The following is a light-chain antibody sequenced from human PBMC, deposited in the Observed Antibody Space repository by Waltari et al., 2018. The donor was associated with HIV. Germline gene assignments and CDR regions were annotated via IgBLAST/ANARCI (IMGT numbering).Light chain of an antibody. V-gene: IGLV6-57*01. J-gene: IGLJ3*02. Sequence: NFMLTQPPSVSSSSGKTVSISCTRTRGNIATNYVQWFQKRPGSPPTVLIFEDNEKRPGVPDRFSGSIDSSSNSASLTISGLQAEDEAEYYCHSYDRSNLWVFGGGTKLTVL. CDR1: RGNIATNY. CDR2: EDN. CDR3: HSYDRSNLWV.